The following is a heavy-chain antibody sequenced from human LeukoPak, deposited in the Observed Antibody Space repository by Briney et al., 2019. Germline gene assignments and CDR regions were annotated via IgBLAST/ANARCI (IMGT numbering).Heavy chain of an antibody. CDR3: ARGATSEDTAIVTGY. CDR2: ITGSGATT. J-gene: IGHJ4*02. Sequence: GGSLRLSCAASGFTFINAWMTWVRQAPGRGLEWVSSITGSGATTYYADSVKGRFTVSRDNSKNTLYLQMNSLRAEDTAVYHCARGATSEDTAIVTGYWGQGTLVTVSS. V-gene: IGHV3-23*01. D-gene: IGHD5-18*01. CDR1: GFTFINAW.